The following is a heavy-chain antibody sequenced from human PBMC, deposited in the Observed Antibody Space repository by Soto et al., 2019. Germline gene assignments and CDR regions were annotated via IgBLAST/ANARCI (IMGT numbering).Heavy chain of an antibody. V-gene: IGHV4-59*08. CDR3: ARRYGSRFVY. J-gene: IGHJ4*02. Sequence: SETLSLTCTVSGGSISSYYWSWIRQPPGKGLEWIGYIYYSGSTNYNPSLKSRVTISVDTSKNQFSLKLSSVTAADTAVYYCARRYGSRFVYWGQGTLVTVSS. D-gene: IGHD5-18*01. CDR2: IYYSGST. CDR1: GGSISSYY.